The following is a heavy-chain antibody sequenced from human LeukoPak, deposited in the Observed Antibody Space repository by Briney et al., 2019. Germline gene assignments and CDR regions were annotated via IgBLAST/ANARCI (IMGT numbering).Heavy chain of an antibody. CDR1: GFTFSSYA. D-gene: IGHD2-21*02. Sequence: TGGSLRLSCAASGFTFSSYAMSWVRQAPGKGLEWVSAISLSGGSTYYPDSVKGRFTISRDNSKNTLYLQMNSLRAEDTAVYYCAKPGPLRTGVTYFDYWGQGTLVTVSS. V-gene: IGHV3-23*01. CDR3: AKPGPLRTGVTYFDY. J-gene: IGHJ4*02. CDR2: ISLSGGST.